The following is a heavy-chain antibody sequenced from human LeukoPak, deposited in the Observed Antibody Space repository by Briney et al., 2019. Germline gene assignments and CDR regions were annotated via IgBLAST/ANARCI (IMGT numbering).Heavy chain of an antibody. J-gene: IGHJ4*02. V-gene: IGHV3-23*01. Sequence: GGSLRLSCAASGFTFNTYGMTWVRQAPGKGLEWVSAIASSGGSTYYGDSVKGRFTISRDNSRNTLYLQMNSLRVDDTAVYYCARDLCWECFDDWGQGNLVTVSS. CDR2: IASSGGST. CDR3: ARDLCWECFDD. CDR1: GFTFNTYG. D-gene: IGHD3-10*02.